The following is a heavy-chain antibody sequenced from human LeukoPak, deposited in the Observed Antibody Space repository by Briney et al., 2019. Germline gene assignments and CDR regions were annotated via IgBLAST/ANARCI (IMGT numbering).Heavy chain of an antibody. Sequence: PGGSLRLSCAASGFTFSSYAMSWVRQAPGKGLEWVSAISGSGGSTYYADSVKGRFTISRDNSKNTLYLQMNSLRAEDTAVYYCVTPGIVGTRHYFDYWGQGTLVTVSS. D-gene: IGHD1-26*01. CDR3: VTPGIVGTRHYFDY. CDR1: GFTFSSYA. J-gene: IGHJ4*02. CDR2: ISGSGGST. V-gene: IGHV3-23*01.